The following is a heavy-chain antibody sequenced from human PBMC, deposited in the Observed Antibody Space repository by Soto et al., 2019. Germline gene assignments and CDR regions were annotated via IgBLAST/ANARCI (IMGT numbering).Heavy chain of an antibody. Sequence: PSETLSLTCTVSGGSISSGGYYWSWIRQHPGKGLEWIGYIYYSGSTYYNPSLKSRVTISVDTSKNQFSLKLSSVTAADTAVYYCARSLRFLEWSTHFDYWAREPWSPSPQ. CDR3: ARSLRFLEWSTHFDY. CDR1: GGSISSGGYY. J-gene: IGHJ4*02. CDR2: IYYSGST. V-gene: IGHV4-31*03. D-gene: IGHD3-3*01.